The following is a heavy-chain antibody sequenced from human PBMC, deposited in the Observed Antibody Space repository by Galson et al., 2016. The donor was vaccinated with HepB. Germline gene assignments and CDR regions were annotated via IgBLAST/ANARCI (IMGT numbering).Heavy chain of an antibody. CDR1: GYTLTTLS. D-gene: IGHD1-26*01. J-gene: IGHJ6*02. CDR2: TDPESSDT. V-gene: IGHV1-24*01. CDR3: ATIRWDVLANSYYYARDV. Sequence: SVKVSCKASGYTLTTLSMHWVRQTPGKGLEWMAGTDPESSDTIFPQKFKGRFTMTEDTSTNTAYMQLSSLGSEDTAVYYCATIRWDVLANSYYYARDVWGQGTMVSVSS.